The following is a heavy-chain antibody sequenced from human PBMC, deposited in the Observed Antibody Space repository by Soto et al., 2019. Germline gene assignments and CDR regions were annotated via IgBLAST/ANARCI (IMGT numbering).Heavy chain of an antibody. CDR2: IKSKTDGGTT. Sequence: PGGSLRLSCAASGFTFSNAWMSWVRQAPGKGLEWVGRIKSKTDGGTTDYAAPVKGRFTISRDDSKNTLYLQMNSLKTEDTAVYYCTSHFWSGYEEYYYYYYGMDVWGQGTTVTVS. CDR3: TSHFWSGYEEYYYYYYGMDV. V-gene: IGHV3-15*01. CDR1: GFTFSNAW. D-gene: IGHD3-3*02. J-gene: IGHJ6*02.